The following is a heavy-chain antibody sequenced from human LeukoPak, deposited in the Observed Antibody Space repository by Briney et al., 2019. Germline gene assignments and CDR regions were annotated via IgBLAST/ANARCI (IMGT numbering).Heavy chain of an antibody. Sequence: GGSLRLSCAASGFTFSSYIMNWVRQAPGKGLEWVSSISSSSSYIYYADSVKGRFTISRDNAKNSLYLQMNSLRAEDTAVYYCARDMQQLALDYWGQGTLVTVSS. CDR1: GFTFSSYI. J-gene: IGHJ4*02. V-gene: IGHV3-21*01. D-gene: IGHD6-13*01. CDR3: ARDMQQLALDY. CDR2: ISSSSSYI.